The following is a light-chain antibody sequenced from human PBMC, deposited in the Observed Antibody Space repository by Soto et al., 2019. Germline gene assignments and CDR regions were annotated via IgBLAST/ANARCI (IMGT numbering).Light chain of an antibody. V-gene: IGKV3-15*01. J-gene: IGKJ4*01. CDR2: GVS. CDR3: QQYSQWPLT. CDR1: QSVTSN. Sequence: IVLTQSPATLSLSPGKRATLSCRASQSVTSNLAWYQQKPGQAPRLLMYGVSNRATGIPARFGGSGSATEFTLTISSLQSEDIAVYYCQQYSQWPLTFGGGTKVDIK.